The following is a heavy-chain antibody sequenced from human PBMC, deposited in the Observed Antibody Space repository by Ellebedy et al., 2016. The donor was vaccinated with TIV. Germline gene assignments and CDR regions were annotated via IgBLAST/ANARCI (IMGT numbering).Heavy chain of an antibody. CDR3: ARSRDGYNFIGDY. V-gene: IGHV3-33*08. Sequence: GESLKISCAASGFSFSGYSMHWVRQAPGKGLEWVAHIWYDGSDKYYADSVKGRFTISRDNSKSTLYLQMNSLRAEDTAVYYCARSRDGYNFIGDYWGQGTLVTVSS. CDR2: IWYDGSDK. J-gene: IGHJ4*02. D-gene: IGHD5-24*01. CDR1: GFSFSGYS.